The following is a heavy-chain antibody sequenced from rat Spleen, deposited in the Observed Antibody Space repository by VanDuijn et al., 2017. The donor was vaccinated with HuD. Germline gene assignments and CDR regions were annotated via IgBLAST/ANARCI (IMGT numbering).Heavy chain of an antibody. Sequence: EVQLMESNGGLVQPGRSLKLSCAASGFTVSDYYMAWVRQAPTAGLEWVATIIYDGTRTYYRDSVKGRFTIARDNAKSTLYLHMDSLRSEDTATYYCARGGGYSHWYFDFWGPGTMVTVSS. V-gene: IGHV5-29*01. CDR2: IIYDGTRT. J-gene: IGHJ1*01. CDR3: ARGGGYSHWYFDF. CDR1: GFTVSDYY. D-gene: IGHD1-11*01.